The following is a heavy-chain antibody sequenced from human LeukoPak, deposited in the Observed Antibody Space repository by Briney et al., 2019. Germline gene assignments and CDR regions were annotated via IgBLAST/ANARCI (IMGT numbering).Heavy chain of an antibody. CDR1: GFTFSNSG. J-gene: IGHJ4*02. CDR2: ISASGVTT. D-gene: IGHD6-13*01. CDR3: AKNWYSSSL. Sequence: GGSLRLSCAASGFTFSNSGMSWVRQAPGKGLEWVSTISASGVTTYYADSVKGRFTISRDNSKNTLYLQLNSLRAEDTAVYCCAKNWYSSSLWGQGTLVTVSS. V-gene: IGHV3-23*01.